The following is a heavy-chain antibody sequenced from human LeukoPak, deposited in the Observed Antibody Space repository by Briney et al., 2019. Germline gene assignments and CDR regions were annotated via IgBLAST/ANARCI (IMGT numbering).Heavy chain of an antibody. CDR2: INPNSGGT. CDR1: GYTFTGYY. CDR3: ARDGKDDILTGYYPPSTNYYGMDV. J-gene: IGHJ6*02. D-gene: IGHD3-9*01. V-gene: IGHV1-2*04. Sequence: ASVKVSCKAFGYTFTGYYMHWVRQAPGQGLEWMGWINPNSGGTNYAQKFQGWVTMTRDTSISTAYMELSRLRSDDTAVYYCARDGKDDILTGYYPPSTNYYGMDVWGQGTTVTVSS.